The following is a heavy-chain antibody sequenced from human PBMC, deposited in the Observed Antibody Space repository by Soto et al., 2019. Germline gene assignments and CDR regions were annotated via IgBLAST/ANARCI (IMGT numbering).Heavy chain of an antibody. CDR2: IYPGDSNT. CDR3: ARHAYDFWSGHPNPRYYYGMDV. J-gene: IGHJ6*02. CDR1: GYRFTSYW. Sequence: PVESLKISCKGSGYRFTSYWIGSVRQMPGKSLEWMGIIYPGDSNTRYSPSLQGQVTISVDKSISTAYLQWSSLKATDTAMYYCARHAYDFWSGHPNPRYYYGMDVWGQGTTVTVSS. V-gene: IGHV5-51*01. D-gene: IGHD3-3*01.